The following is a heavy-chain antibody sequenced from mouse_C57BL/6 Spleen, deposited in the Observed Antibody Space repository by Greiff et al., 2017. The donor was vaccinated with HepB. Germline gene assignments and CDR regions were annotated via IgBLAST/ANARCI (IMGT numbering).Heavy chain of an antibody. D-gene: IGHD4-1*01. CDR2: INPSSGYT. Sequence: QVQLQQSGAELARPGASVKMSCKASGYTFTSYTMHWVKQRPGQGLEWIGYINPSSGYTKYNQKFKDKATLTADKSSSTAYMQLSSLTSEDSAVYYCARGRSNWDYFDYWGQGTTLTVSS. V-gene: IGHV1-4*01. J-gene: IGHJ2*01. CDR1: GYTFTSYT. CDR3: ARGRSNWDYFDY.